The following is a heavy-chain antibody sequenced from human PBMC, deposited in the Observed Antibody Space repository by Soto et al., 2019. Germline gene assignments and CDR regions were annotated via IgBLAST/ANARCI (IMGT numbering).Heavy chain of an antibody. CDR2: IYYSGST. CDR1: GGSFSSGSYS. D-gene: IGHD2-2*01. V-gene: IGHV4-39*01. CDR3: ARRGSCSSTSCYAFDY. Sequence: SETLSLTCTVSGGSFSSGSYSWGWIRQPPGKGLEWIGSIYYSGSTYYNPSLKSRVTISVDTSNNQFSLKVSSVTAADTAVYYCARRGSCSSTSCYAFDYWAQGTLVTVSS. J-gene: IGHJ4*02.